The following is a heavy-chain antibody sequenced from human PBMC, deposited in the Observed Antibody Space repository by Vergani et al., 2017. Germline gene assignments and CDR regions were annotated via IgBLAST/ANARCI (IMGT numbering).Heavy chain of an antibody. CDR2: ISYDGSNK. V-gene: IGHV3-30-3*01. D-gene: IGHD6-13*01. CDR1: GFTFSSYA. Sequence: QVQLVESGGGVVQPGRSLRLSCAASGFTFSSYAMHWVRQAPGKGLEWVAVISYDGSNKYYADSVKGRFTISRDNSKNTLYLQMNSLRAEDTAVYYCARDQEVGSSWTYYYYYGMDVWGQGTTVTVSS. J-gene: IGHJ6*02. CDR3: ARDQEVGSSWTYYYYYGMDV.